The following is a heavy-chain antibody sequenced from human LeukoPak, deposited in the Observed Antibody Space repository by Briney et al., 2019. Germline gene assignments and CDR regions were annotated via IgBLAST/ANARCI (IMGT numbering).Heavy chain of an antibody. CDR1: GGTFSSYA. J-gene: IGHJ5*02. Sequence: ASVKVSCKASGGTFSSYATSWVRQAPGQGLEWMGRIIPIFGTANYAQKFQGRVTITTDESTSTAYMELSSLRSEDTAVYYCARDLFRFLEMFDPWGQGTLVTVSS. V-gene: IGHV1-69*05. D-gene: IGHD3-3*01. CDR2: IIPIFGTA. CDR3: ARDLFRFLEMFDP.